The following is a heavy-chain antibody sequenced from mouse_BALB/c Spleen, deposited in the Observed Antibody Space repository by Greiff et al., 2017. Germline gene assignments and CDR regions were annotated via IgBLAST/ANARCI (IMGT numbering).Heavy chain of an antibody. J-gene: IGHJ3*01. CDR1: GFSITSVYI. D-gene: IGHD3-1*01. V-gene: IGHV3-1*02. Sequence: VHLMESGPDLVKPSQSLSLTCTVTGFSITSVYIWHWIRQLPGNKLEWTGYIHYSGSTYYNPPLKSRISITRDTSKNQFFLQLNSVTTEDTATYYYARSGYKGFAYWGQETLVTVSA. CDR2: IHYSGST. CDR3: ARSGYKGFAY.